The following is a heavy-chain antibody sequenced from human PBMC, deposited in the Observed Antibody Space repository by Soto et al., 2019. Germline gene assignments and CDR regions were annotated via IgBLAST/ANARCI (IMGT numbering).Heavy chain of an antibody. CDR1: GFTFSSYA. D-gene: IGHD2-2*01. J-gene: IGHJ5*02. CDR3: AKDTPDIVVVPAAVFAP. V-gene: IGHV3-23*01. Sequence: GGSLRLSCAASGFTFSSYAMSWARQAPGKGLEWVSAISGSGGSTYYADSVKGRFTISRDNSKNTLYLQMNSLRAEDTAVYYCAKDTPDIVVVPAAVFAPWGQGTLVTVSA. CDR2: ISGSGGST.